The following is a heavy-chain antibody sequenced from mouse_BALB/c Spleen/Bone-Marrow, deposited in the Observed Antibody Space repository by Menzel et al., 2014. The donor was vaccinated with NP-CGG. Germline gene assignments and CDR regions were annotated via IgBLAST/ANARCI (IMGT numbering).Heavy chain of an antibody. D-gene: IGHD2-1*01. CDR2: ISNGGGST. CDR3: ARHLYGNYGAMDY. V-gene: IGHV5-12*02. J-gene: IGHJ4*01. Sequence: EVKLVESGGGLVQPGGSLKLSCATSGFTFSDYYMYWVRQTPEKRLEWVAYISNGGGSTYYPDTVKGRFTISRDNAKNTLYLQMSRLKSEDTAMYYCARHLYGNYGAMDYWRQGTSVTVSS. CDR1: GFTFSDYY.